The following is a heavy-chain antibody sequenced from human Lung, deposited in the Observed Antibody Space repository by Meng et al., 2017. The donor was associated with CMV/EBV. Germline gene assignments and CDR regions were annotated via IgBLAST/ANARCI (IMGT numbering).Heavy chain of an antibody. CDR1: GGSVSSADYY. D-gene: IGHD5/OR15-5a*01. Sequence: CTVSGGSVSSADYYWSWIRQPPGKGLEWIGYIYYSGNPYYNPSLKSRLTISLDTSKNQFSLRLSSVTAADTALYYCARGSVPLSWFDPWGQGTLVTVSS. CDR3: ARGSVPLSWFDP. CDR2: IYYSGNP. J-gene: IGHJ5*02. V-gene: IGHV4-30-4*01.